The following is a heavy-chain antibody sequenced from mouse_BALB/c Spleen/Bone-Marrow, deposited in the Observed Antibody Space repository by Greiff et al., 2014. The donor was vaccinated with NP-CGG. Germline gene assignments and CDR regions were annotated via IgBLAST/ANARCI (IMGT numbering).Heavy chain of an antibody. V-gene: IGHV1-12*01. CDR1: GYTFTSYN. J-gene: IGHJ1*01. CDR2: IYPGNGDT. D-gene: IGHD2-3*01. Sequence: QVQLKESGAELVKPGASVKMSCKASGYTFTSYNLHWVKQPPGQGLEWIGAIYPGNGDTSYNQNFKGRATLTTDKSSSTAYMQLSSLTSEDSAVYYCARGFYDGSYWYFDVWGAGTTVAVSS. CDR3: ARGFYDGSYWYFDV.